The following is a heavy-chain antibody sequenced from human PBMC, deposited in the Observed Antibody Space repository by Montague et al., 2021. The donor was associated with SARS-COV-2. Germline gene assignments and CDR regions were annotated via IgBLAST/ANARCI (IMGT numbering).Heavy chain of an antibody. Sequence: SETLSLTCSVSGDSVNRNYWSWVRQPPGKGLEWLGYIFYSGSTYNPSLNSRVTMSLDTSKNHFSLNLISVTAADTAGYYCAKASRGYGGDFDSWGQGTLVIVSS. CDR2: IFYSGST. D-gene: IGHD4-23*01. CDR1: GDSVNRNY. CDR3: AKASRGYGGDFDS. V-gene: IGHV4-59*02. J-gene: IGHJ4*02.